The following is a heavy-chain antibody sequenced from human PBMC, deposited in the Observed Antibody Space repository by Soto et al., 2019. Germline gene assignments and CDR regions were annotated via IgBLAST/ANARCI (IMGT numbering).Heavy chain of an antibody. CDR1: GFTFSSYA. V-gene: IGHV3-23*01. Sequence: GSLRLSCAASGFTFSSYAMSWVRQAPGKGLEWVSAISGSGGSTYYADSVKGRFTISRDNSKNTLYLQMNSLRAEDTAVYYCAKDGGRYDFWSGSPGYWGQGTLVTVSS. J-gene: IGHJ4*02. CDR3: AKDGGRYDFWSGSPGY. CDR2: ISGSGGST. D-gene: IGHD3-3*01.